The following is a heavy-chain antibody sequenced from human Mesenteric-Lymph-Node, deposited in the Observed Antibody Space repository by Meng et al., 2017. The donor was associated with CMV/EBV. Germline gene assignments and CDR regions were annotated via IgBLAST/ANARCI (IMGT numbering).Heavy chain of an antibody. CDR2: IYLSGST. J-gene: IGHJ5*02. CDR1: GYSISSGYY. CDR3: ARVQYCSSTSCLGWFDP. D-gene: IGHD2-2*01. V-gene: IGHV4-38-2*02. Sequence: SETLSLTCTVSGYSISSGYYWGWIRQPPGKGLEWIGTIYLSGSTYYNPSLKSRVTISVDTSKNQFSLKLSSVTAADTAVYYCARVQYCSSTSCLGWFDPWGQGTLVTVSS.